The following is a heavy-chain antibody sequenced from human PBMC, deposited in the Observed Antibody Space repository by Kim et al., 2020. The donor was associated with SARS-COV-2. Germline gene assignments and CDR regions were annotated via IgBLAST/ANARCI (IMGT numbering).Heavy chain of an antibody. V-gene: IGHV4-34*01. CDR1: GGSFSGYY. Sequence: SETLSLTCAVYGGSFSGYYWSWIRQPPGKGLEWIGEINHSGSTNYNPSLKSRVTISVDTSKNQFSLKLSSVTAADTAVYYCARGGVRYFDSKDYYGMDVWGQGTTVTVSS. J-gene: IGHJ6*02. CDR3: ARGGVRYFDSKDYYGMDV. CDR2: INHSGST. D-gene: IGHD3-9*01.